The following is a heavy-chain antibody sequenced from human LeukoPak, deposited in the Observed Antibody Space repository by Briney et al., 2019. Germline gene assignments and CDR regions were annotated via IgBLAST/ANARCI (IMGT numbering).Heavy chain of an antibody. CDR2: IYYSGST. V-gene: IGHV4-39*07. CDR3: ARDVVDGDAFDI. CDR1: GGSISGSSYY. Sequence: PSETLSLTCTVSGGSISGSSYYWGWIRQPPGKGLEWIGSIYYSGSTYYNPSLKSRVTISVDTSKNQFSLKLSSVTAADTAVYYCARDVVDGDAFDIWGQGTMVTVSS. J-gene: IGHJ3*02. D-gene: IGHD2-15*01.